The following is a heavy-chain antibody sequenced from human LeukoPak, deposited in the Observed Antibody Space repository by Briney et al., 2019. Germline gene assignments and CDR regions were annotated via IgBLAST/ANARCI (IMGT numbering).Heavy chain of an antibody. Sequence: GGSLRLSCAASGFTFSSYWMSWVRQAPGKGLEWVANIKQDGSEKYYVDSVKGRFTISRDDAKNSLYLQMNSLRAEDTAVYYCAKARVAARQDFDYWGQGTLVTVSS. D-gene: IGHD6-6*01. CDR3: AKARVAARQDFDY. CDR2: IKQDGSEK. V-gene: IGHV3-7*01. J-gene: IGHJ4*02. CDR1: GFTFSSYW.